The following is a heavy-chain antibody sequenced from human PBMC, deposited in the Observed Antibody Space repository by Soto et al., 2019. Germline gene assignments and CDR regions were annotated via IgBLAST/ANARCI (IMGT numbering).Heavy chain of an antibody. CDR2: INPNSGGT. D-gene: IGHD6-13*01. V-gene: IGHV1-2*04. CDR3: ARALLYSSSWDGMDV. J-gene: IGHJ6*02. CDR1: GYTFTGYY. Sequence: ASVKVSCKASGYTFTGYYMHWVRQAPGQGLEWMGWINPNSGGTNYAQKFQGWVTMTRDTSISTAYMELSRLRSDDTAVYYCARALLYSSSWDGMDVWGQGTTVTVSS.